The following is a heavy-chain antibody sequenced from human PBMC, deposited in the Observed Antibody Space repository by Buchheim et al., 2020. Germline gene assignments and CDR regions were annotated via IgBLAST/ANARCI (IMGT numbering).Heavy chain of an antibody. J-gene: IGHJ4*02. CDR3: ARVGGGEGY. D-gene: IGHD2-21*01. V-gene: IGHV3-21*01. CDR1: GFTFRSYS. CDR2: ISSSSRYI. Sequence: EVPLVESGGGLVKSGGSLRLSCAASGFTFRSYSMNWVRQAPGKGLEWVSSISSSSRYIYYADSVKGRFTISSYNAKNSLHLQMNSLRAEDTAVYYCARVGGGEGYWGQGTL.